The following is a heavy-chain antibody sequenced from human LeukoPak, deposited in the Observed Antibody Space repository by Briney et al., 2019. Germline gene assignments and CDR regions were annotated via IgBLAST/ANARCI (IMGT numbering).Heavy chain of an antibody. CDR3: AKGPAFTIFGVVIWYYFDY. CDR1: GFTFSSYA. D-gene: IGHD3-3*01. CDR2: ISGSGGST. V-gene: IGHV3-23*01. J-gene: IGHJ4*02. Sequence: GGSLRLSCAASGFTFSSYAMSWVRQAPGKGLEWVSAISGSGGSTYYADSVKGRFTISRDNSKNTLYLQMNSLRAEDTAVYYCAKGPAFTIFGVVIWYYFDYWDQGTLVTVSS.